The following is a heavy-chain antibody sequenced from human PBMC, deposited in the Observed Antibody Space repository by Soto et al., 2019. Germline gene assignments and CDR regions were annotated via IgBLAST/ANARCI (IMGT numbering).Heavy chain of an antibody. J-gene: IGHJ6*02. D-gene: IGHD6-13*01. CDR1: GYDFTAYD. CDR3: GRGPSPRAPAGGTPYYYAMDV. Sequence: ASVKVSCKASGYDFTAYDINCVVQASLQWREGMGWMNPINGATGSARRFQGRVSMTRNTATGTAYLELASLRSDDSAVYYCGRGPSPRAPAGGTPYYYAMDVWGQGTTVTVSS. CDR2: MNPINGAT. V-gene: IGHV1-8*02.